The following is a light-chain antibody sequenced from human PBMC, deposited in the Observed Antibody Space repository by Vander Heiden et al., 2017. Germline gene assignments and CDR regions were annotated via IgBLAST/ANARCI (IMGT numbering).Light chain of an antibody. CDR3: QAWDSSTWV. J-gene: IGLJ2*01. CDR1: TLGDKY. CDR2: QDS. V-gene: IGLV3-1*01. Sequence: SYEPTQPPSVSVSPGQTASITSSGDTLGDKYACWYQKKPGQSPVRVIYQDSKRPSGIPERFSGSNSGNTATLTISGTQAMDEADDYCQAWDSSTWVFGGGTKLTVL.